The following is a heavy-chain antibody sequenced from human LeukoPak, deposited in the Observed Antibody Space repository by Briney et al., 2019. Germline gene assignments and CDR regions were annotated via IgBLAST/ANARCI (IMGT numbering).Heavy chain of an antibody. V-gene: IGHV3-30*02. CDR1: GFTFSSYG. J-gene: IGHJ6*03. Sequence: GGSLRLSCAASGFTFSSYGMHWVRQAPGKGLEWVAFIRYDGSNKYYADSVKGRFTISRDNSKNTLYLQMNSLRAEDTAVYYCAKEKWELLRLGYYYYYMDVWGKGTTVTISS. CDR2: IRYDGSNK. CDR3: AKEKWELLRLGYYYYYMDV. D-gene: IGHD1-26*01.